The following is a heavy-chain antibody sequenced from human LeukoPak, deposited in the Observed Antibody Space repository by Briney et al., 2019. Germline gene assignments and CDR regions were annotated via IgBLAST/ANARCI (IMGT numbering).Heavy chain of an antibody. V-gene: IGHV1-2*02. CDR2: INPNSGGT. Sequence: ASVKVSCKASGYTFTGYYMHWVRQAPGQGLEWMGWINPNSGGTNYAQKLQGRVTMTTDTSTSTAYMELRSLRSDDTAVYYCARAGGGHYYDSSGYYYDGVEYFQHWGQGTLVTVSS. CDR3: ARAGGGHYYDSSGYYYDGVEYFQH. CDR1: GYTFTGYY. D-gene: IGHD3-22*01. J-gene: IGHJ1*01.